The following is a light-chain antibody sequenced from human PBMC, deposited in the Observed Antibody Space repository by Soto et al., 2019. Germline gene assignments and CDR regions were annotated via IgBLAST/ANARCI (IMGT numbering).Light chain of an antibody. Sequence: QSALTQPASVSGSPGQSITISCTGTSSDVGGYNFVSWYQQHPGKAPKLIIYEVTHRPSGVSNRFSGSKSGNTASLTISGLQAEDEADYYCSPYTASNILEVFGTGTKVTVL. V-gene: IGLV2-14*01. CDR3: SPYTASNILEV. CDR2: EVT. J-gene: IGLJ1*01. CDR1: SSDVGGYNF.